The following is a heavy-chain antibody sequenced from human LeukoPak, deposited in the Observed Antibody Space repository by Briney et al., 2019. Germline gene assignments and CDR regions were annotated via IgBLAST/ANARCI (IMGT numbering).Heavy chain of an antibody. CDR1: GFTFSSYW. CDR3: AREVHPAAAADY. CDR2: IKQDGSEK. J-gene: IGHJ4*02. D-gene: IGHD6-13*01. V-gene: IGHV3-7*01. Sequence: GGSLRLSCAASGFTFSSYWMSWVRQAPGKGLEWVANIKQDGSEKYYVDSVKGRFTISRDNGKNSVYLQMSSLRAEDTAVYYCAREVHPAAAADYWGQGTLVTVSS.